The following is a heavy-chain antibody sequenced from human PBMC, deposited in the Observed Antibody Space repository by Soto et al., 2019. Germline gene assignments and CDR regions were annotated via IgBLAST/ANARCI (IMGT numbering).Heavy chain of an antibody. CDR1: GFTSSSYS. V-gene: IGHV3-21*01. J-gene: IGHJ6*02. Sequence: EVQLVESGGGLVKPGGSLRLSCAASGFTSSSYSMDWVRQAPGKGLEWVSSISSSSTYIHYADSVKGRFTISRDNAKHSLYLQMTSLSAEDTAVYYCASQTSGYYYYGMDVWGQGTTVTVSS. CDR3: ASQTSGYYYYGMDV. CDR2: ISSSSTYI.